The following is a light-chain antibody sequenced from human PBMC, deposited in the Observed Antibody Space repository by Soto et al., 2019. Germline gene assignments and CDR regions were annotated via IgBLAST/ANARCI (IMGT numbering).Light chain of an antibody. CDR2: AAS. J-gene: IGKJ3*01. CDR3: QQSYSVPLT. Sequence: DIQMTQSPSSLSASVGDRVTITCRASQSLGSYLNWYQQKPGKAPKLLIYAASSLQSGVPSRFSGSGSETQFTLTINNLQPEDFAIYFCQQSYSVPLTFGPGTKVEIK. CDR1: QSLGSY. V-gene: IGKV1-39*01.